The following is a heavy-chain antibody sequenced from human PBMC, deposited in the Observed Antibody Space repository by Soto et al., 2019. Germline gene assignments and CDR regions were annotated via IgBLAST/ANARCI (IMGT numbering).Heavy chain of an antibody. Sequence: QVQLQESGPGLVKPSQTLSLTCTVSGGSISSGDYFWSWIRQPPGKVLEWIGYIFYSGSIYYNPSLKRRVTISVDTSKNHFSLKLSSVTAADTAMYYCARGEPYYYGLDVWGQGTTVTVSS. V-gene: IGHV4-30-4*01. CDR3: ARGEPYYYGLDV. J-gene: IGHJ6*02. CDR1: GGSISSGDYF. CDR2: IFYSGSI.